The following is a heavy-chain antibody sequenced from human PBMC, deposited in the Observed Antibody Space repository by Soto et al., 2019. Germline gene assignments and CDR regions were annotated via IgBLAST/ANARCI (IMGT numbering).Heavy chain of an antibody. CDR1: GGSIRTYY. V-gene: IGHV4-59*01. CDR3: ARDRLANWFDP. Sequence: ESLALACAVSGGSIRTYYWSWIRQPPGKGLEWIGYIYYSGSTNYNPSLKSRVSISVDTSKNQFSLKLSSVTAEDTAVYYCARDRLANWFDPWGQGTLVTVYS. D-gene: IGHD3-9*01. J-gene: IGHJ5*02. CDR2: IYYSGST.